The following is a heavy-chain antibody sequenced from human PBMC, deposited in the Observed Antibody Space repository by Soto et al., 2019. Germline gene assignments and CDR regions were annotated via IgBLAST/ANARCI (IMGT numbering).Heavy chain of an antibody. Sequence: EASVKVSCKASGYTFTGYYMHWVRQAPGQGLEWMGWINPNSGGTNYAQKFQGWVTMTRDTSISTAYMELSRLRSDDTAVYYCAREGCCSTSCYASGDYYYYYYMDVWGKGTTVTVSS. V-gene: IGHV1-2*04. CDR3: AREGCCSTSCYASGDYYYYYYMDV. CDR1: GYTFTGYY. D-gene: IGHD2-2*01. J-gene: IGHJ6*03. CDR2: INPNSGGT.